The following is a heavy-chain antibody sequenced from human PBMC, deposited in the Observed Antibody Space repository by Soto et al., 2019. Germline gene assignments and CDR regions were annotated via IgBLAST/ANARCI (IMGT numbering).Heavy chain of an antibody. V-gene: IGHV4-30-4*01. CDR3: ARLMTTVTDFDY. Sequence: SETLSLTCTVSGGSISSGDYYWSWIRQPPGKGLEWIGYIYYSGSTYYNPSLKSRVTISVDTSKNQFSLKLSAVTAADTAVYYCARLMTTVTDFDYWGQGTLVTVSS. J-gene: IGHJ4*02. CDR1: GGSISSGDYY. D-gene: IGHD4-17*01. CDR2: IYYSGST.